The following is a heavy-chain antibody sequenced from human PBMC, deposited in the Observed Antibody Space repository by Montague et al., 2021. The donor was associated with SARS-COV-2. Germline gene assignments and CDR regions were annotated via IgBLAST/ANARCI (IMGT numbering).Heavy chain of an antibody. CDR3: ARDVRYYYDQ. Sequence: SKYNLSLKSRFTISLDTSKNRFSLRVTSVTAADTAVYYCARDVRYYYDQWGQGILVTVSS. V-gene: IGHV4-59*01. CDR2: S. D-gene: IGHD3-10*01. J-gene: IGHJ4*02.